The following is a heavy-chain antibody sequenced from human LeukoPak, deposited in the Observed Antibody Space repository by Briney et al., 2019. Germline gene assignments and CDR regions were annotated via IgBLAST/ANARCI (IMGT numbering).Heavy chain of an antibody. V-gene: IGHV1-24*01. CDR2: FYPEDGET. D-gene: IGHD5-18*01. CDR3: ATDRRSYRPDAFDI. CDR1: GYTLTELS. J-gene: IGHJ3*02. Sequence: ASVKVSCKVSGYTLTELSMHWVRQAPGKGLEWMGGFYPEDGETSYAQKFQGRVTMTEDTSTDTAYMELSSLRSEDTAVYYCATDRRSYRPDAFDIWGQGTMVTVSS.